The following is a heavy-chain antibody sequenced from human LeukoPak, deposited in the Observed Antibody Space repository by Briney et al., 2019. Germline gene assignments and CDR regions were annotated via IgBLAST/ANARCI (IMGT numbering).Heavy chain of an antibody. Sequence: PGGSLRLSCAASGFTFSKDWMSWVRQAPGKGLEWVTSIKEDGSERQYVDSVKGRFSISRDNTKGSLFLQLNSLRAEDTAVYYCARDLGYCTNGVCHMRFDYWGQGTLVAVSS. J-gene: IGHJ4*02. CDR1: GFTFSKDW. CDR3: ARDLGYCTNGVCHMRFDY. V-gene: IGHV3-7*03. CDR2: IKEDGSER. D-gene: IGHD2-8*01.